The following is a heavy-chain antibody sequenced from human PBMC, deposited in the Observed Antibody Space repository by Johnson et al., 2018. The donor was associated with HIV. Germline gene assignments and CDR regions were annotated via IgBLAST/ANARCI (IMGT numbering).Heavy chain of an antibody. J-gene: IGHJ3*02. CDR3: ARDPSLDAFDI. CDR2: IKQDGTEK. Sequence: VQLVESGGGVVQPGRSLRLSCAASGFTFSTYWMSWVRQAPGKGLEWVANIKQDGTEKYYVDSVKGRFTISRDNVKNSLYLQMNSLRAEDTAVYFCARDPSLDAFDIWGQGTMVTVAS. V-gene: IGHV3-7*05. CDR1: GFTFSTYW.